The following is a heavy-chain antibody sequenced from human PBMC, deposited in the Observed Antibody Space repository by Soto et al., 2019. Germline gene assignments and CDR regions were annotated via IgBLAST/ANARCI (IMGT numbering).Heavy chain of an antibody. CDR3: ARVSCSSTSCYGGAFDY. CDR2: INPNSGGT. D-gene: IGHD2-2*01. Sequence: GASVKVSCKASGYTFTGYYMHWVRQAPGQGLEWMGWINPNSGGTNYAQKFQGWVTMTRDTSISTAYMELSRLRSDDTAVYYCARVSCSSTSCYGGAFDYWGQGTLVTVSS. CDR1: GYTFTGYY. V-gene: IGHV1-2*04. J-gene: IGHJ4*02.